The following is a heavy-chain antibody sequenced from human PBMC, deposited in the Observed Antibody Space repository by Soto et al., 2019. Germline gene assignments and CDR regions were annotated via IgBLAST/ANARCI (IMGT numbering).Heavy chain of an antibody. D-gene: IGHD3-22*01. CDR3: ARDFGGKRSYYDSSAYEYYFDY. CDR1: GYTFTSYG. V-gene: IGHV1-18*01. CDR2: ISTYNGNT. Sequence: QVQLEQSGAEVKKPGALVKVSCKASGYTFTSYGISWVRQAPGQGLEWMGWISTYNGNTKYAQKLQGRVTMTTDTSTSKVYMELRSLRSDDTAVYYCARDFGGKRSYYDSSAYEYYFDYWGQGTLVTVSS. J-gene: IGHJ4*02.